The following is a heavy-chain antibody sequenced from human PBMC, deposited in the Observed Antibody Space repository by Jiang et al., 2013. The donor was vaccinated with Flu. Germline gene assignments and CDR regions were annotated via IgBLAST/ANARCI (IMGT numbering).Heavy chain of an antibody. CDR3: ARAETSWGDWFDP. Sequence: GPGLVKPSETLSLTCVVSNYSITRGYYWGWIRQPPGKGLEWIGSMYNSGNTYYNPSLKSRVTISLDTSKNQFSLKLTSVTAADTALYYCARAETSWGDWFDPWGQGNPGHRLL. CDR2: MYNSGNT. J-gene: IGHJ5*02. CDR1: NYSITRGYY. V-gene: IGHV4-38-2*01. D-gene: IGHD3-16*01.